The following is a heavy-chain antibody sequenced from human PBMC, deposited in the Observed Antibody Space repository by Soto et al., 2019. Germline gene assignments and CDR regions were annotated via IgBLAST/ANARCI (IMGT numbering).Heavy chain of an antibody. J-gene: IGHJ4*02. V-gene: IGHV3-48*01. CDR1: GLTFSSCS. CDR3: ARDTPPYCGGDCSNFDY. D-gene: IGHD2-21*02. Sequence: GGSLRLSCAASGLTFSSCSMNWVRQAPGKGLEWVSSISSSSSTIYYADSVKGRFTISRDNSKNTLYLQMNSLRAEDTAVYYCARDTPPYCGGDCSNFDYWGQGT. CDR2: ISSSSSTI.